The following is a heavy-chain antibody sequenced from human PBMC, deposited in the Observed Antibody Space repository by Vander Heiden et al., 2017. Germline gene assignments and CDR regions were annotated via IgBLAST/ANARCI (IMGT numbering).Heavy chain of an antibody. CDR3: ARGQWNGNSVYEPFDI. J-gene: IGHJ3*02. V-gene: IGHV3-23*01. CDR2: IGGGDT. D-gene: IGHD2-8*01. CDR1: GFTFSIFA. Sequence: EVQLLESGGGLVQPGESLRLSCATSGFTFSIFAMTWVRQAPGKGLEWVSTIGGGDTYYADSGNCRFTISRDNSANTVYLKMNSLRAQHTAVYYCARGQWNGNSVYEPFDIWGQGTMV.